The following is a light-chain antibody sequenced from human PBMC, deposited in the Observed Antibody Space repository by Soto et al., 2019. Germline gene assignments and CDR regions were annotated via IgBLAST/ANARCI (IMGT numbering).Light chain of an antibody. CDR1: QGIYNY. J-gene: IGKJ5*01. V-gene: IGKV1-27*01. CDR2: AAS. CDR3: HKYTSARLT. Sequence: DIQMTQSPSSLSASVGDRVTITCRASQGIYNYLAWYQQKPGKAPKLLIYAASTLEAGVPSRFSGSGSGTDFTLTISSLQPEDVATYYCHKYTSARLTFGQGTRLEIK.